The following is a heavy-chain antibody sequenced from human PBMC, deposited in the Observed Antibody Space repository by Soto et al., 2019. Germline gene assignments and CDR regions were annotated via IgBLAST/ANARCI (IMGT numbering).Heavy chain of an antibody. V-gene: IGHV3-49*04. CDR3: SRSLAIDFDS. CDR2: IRRIAYGGTT. J-gene: IGHJ4*02. CDR1: GFNFAAYT. Sequence: GGSLRLSCSASGFNFAAYTMSWVRLTPGKGLEWVGFIRRIAYGGTTDYAASVKGRFTISRDDSRKIVYLQMSRLKIEDTAVYYCSRSLAIDFDSWGQGTLVTVSS.